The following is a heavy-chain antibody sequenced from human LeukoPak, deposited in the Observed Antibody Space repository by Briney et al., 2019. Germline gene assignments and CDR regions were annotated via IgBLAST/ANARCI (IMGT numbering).Heavy chain of an antibody. V-gene: IGHV1-18*01. CDR2: ISAYNGNT. CDR3: ASFRGRVTTGPFAFDI. Sequence: ASVKVSCKASGYTFTSYGISWVRQAPGQGLEWMGWISAYNGNTNYAQKLQGRVTMTTDTSTSTAYMELRSLRSDDTAVYYCASFRGRVTTGPFAFDIWGKGTRFTVSS. D-gene: IGHD4-17*01. J-gene: IGHJ3*02. CDR1: GYTFTSYG.